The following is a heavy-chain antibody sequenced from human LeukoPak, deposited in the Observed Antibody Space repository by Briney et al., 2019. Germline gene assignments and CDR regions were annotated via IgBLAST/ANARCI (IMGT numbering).Heavy chain of an antibody. CDR3: ATPGAAEKLVY. D-gene: IGHD6-13*01. CDR2: INHSGST. J-gene: IGHJ4*02. V-gene: IGHV4-34*01. CDR1: GGSFSGYY. Sequence: SEILSLTCAVYGGSFSGYYWSWIRQPPGKGLEWIGEINHSGSTNYNPSLKSRVTISVDTSKNQFSLKLSSVAAADTAVYYCATPGAAEKLVYWGQGTLVTVS.